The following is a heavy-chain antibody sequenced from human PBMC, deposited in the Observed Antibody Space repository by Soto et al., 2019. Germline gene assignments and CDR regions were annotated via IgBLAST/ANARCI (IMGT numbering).Heavy chain of an antibody. CDR2: IYYSGST. CDR3: ARRKADNYVDFDY. CDR1: GGSISSGDYY. J-gene: IGHJ4*02. V-gene: IGHV4-31*03. D-gene: IGHD4-4*01. Sequence: PSETLSLTCTVSGGSISSGDYYWSWIRQNPGKGLEWIGYIYYSGSTYYNPSLKSRVSISIDTSKNQFSLKLSSVTAADTAVYYCARRKADNYVDFDYWGQGTLVTVSS.